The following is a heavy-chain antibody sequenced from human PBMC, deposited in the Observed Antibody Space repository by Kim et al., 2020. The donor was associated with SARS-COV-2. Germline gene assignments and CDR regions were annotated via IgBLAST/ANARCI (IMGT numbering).Heavy chain of an antibody. D-gene: IGHD5-18*01. CDR3: VRGTYSAY. CDR1: GFTFSGNW. CDR2: INFDEREQ. Sequence: GGSLRLSCEASGFTFSGNWMSWVRQAPGKGLEWVATINFDEREQYYVESVKGRFTISRANPKNSLYLQMNSLRAEAPAINYCVRGTYSAYWGQGTLVTVS. J-gene: IGHJ4*02. V-gene: IGHV3-7*01.